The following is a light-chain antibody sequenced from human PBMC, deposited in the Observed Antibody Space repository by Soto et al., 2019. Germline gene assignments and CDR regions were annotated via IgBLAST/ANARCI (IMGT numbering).Light chain of an antibody. CDR1: QDISTW. CDR3: QQGNSFPLT. V-gene: IGKV1-12*01. CDR2: TAS. Sequence: DIQMTQSPSSVSASVGDRVTITCRASQDISTWLAWFQQKPGEAPRLLIYTASSLHSGVPSRFSGSGSGTDFTLTISSLQPEDFATYYCQQGNSFPLTFGRGTKVEIK. J-gene: IGKJ4*01.